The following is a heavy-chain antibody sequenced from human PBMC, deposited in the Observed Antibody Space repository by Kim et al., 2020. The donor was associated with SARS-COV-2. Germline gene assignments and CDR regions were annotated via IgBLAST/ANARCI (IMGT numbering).Heavy chain of an antibody. CDR3: SEDSEYSSDWEGY. V-gene: IGHV3-30*18. CDR2: ISYDGTNE. CDR1: GFTFSSYG. D-gene: IGHD6-19*01. J-gene: IGHJ4*02. Sequence: GGSLRLSCAASGFTFSSYGMHWVRQAPGKGLEWVAFISYDGTNEYYADSVKGRFTISKDFSKNTLYLHMNSRRTDDTAGYYCSEDSEYSSDWEGYWGQGTRLSLS.